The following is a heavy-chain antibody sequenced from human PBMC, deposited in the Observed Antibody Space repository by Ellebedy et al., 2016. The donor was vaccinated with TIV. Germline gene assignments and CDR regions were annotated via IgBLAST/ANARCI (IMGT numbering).Heavy chain of an antibody. D-gene: IGHD5-18*01. CDR3: ARDSLIQLWWSYFDF. J-gene: IGHJ4*02. Sequence: PGGSLRLSCAASGFTFSRYAMHWVRQAPGKGLEWVAVISYDGSNKYYAASVKGRFTISRDNSKNTLHLQMNSLRAEDTAVYYCARDSLIQLWWSYFDFWGQGTLVTVSS. CDR2: ISYDGSNK. CDR1: GFTFSRYA. V-gene: IGHV3-30-3*01.